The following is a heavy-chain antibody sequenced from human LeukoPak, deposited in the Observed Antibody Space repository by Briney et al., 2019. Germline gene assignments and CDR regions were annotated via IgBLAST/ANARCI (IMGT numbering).Heavy chain of an antibody. J-gene: IGHJ4*02. CDR2: IIPIFGTA. CDR3: ALAYCGGDCYSFDY. CDR1: GYTFTSYA. V-gene: IGHV1-69*13. D-gene: IGHD2-21*02. Sequence: SVKVSCKASGYTFTSYAISWVRQAPGQGLEWMGGIIPIFGTANYAQKFQGRVTITADESTSTAYMELSSLRSEDTAVYYCALAYCGGDCYSFDYWGQGTLVTVSS.